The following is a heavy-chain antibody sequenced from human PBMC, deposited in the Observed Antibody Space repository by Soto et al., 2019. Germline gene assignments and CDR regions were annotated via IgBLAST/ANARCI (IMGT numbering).Heavy chain of an antibody. J-gene: IGHJ4*02. Sequence: GGSLRLSCAASGFTFGSYWMSWVRQAPGKGLEWVANIKQDGSEKYYVDSVKGRFTISRDNAKNSLYLQMNSLRAEDTAVCYCSIHEYSSSPDYIDYWGQGTLVTVSS. V-gene: IGHV3-7*05. CDR1: GFTFGSYW. D-gene: IGHD6-6*01. CDR2: IKQDGSEK. CDR3: SIHEYSSSPDYIDY.